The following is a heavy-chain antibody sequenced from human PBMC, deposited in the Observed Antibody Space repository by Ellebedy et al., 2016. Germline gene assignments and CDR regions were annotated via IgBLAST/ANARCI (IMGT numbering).Heavy chain of an antibody. V-gene: IGHV3-7*03. CDR2: IKQDGSEK. CDR1: GFTFSSYW. CDR3: ARGDYGDYLTGD. D-gene: IGHD4-17*01. J-gene: IGHJ4*02. Sequence: GESLKISXAASGFTFSSYWMSWVRQAPGKGLEWVANIKQDGSEKYYVDSVKGRFTISRDNAKNSLYLQMNSLRSEDTAVYYCARGDYGDYLTGDWGQGTLVTVSS.